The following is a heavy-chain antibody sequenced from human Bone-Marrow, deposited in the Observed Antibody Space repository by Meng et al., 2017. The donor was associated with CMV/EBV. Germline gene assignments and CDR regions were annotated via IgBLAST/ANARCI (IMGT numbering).Heavy chain of an antibody. J-gene: IGHJ4*02. V-gene: IGHV4-39*07. CDR3: ARSAFEIVPAATGY. CDR2: IYYSGST. Sequence: SETLSLTCTVSGGSINTNTYYWGWIRQPPGEGLEWIGSIYYSGSTYYNPSLKSRVTISVDTSKNQFSLKLSSVTAADTAVYYCARSAFEIVPAATGYWGQGTLVTVSS. D-gene: IGHD2-2*01. CDR1: GGSINTNTYY.